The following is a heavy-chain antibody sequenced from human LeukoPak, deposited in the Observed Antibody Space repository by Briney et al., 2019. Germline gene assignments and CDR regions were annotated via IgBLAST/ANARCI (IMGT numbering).Heavy chain of an antibody. V-gene: IGHV4-59*08. Sequence: SETLSLTCTVSGGSISSYYWSWIRQPPGKGLEWIGYIYYSGSTNYNPSLKSRVTISVDTSKNQFSLKLSSVTAADTAVYYCARRSHYGSGSYSPFDYWGQGTLVTVSS. CDR3: ARRSHYGSGSYSPFDY. D-gene: IGHD3-10*01. CDR1: GGSISSYY. J-gene: IGHJ4*02. CDR2: IYYSGST.